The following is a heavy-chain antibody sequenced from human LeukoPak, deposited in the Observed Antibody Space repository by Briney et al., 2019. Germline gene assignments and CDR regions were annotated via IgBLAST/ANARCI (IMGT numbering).Heavy chain of an antibody. CDR2: INHSGST. D-gene: IGHD3-16*01. CDR1: GGSFSGYY. J-gene: IGHJ5*02. Sequence: PSETLSLTCAVYGGSFSGYYWSWIRQPPGKGLEWIGEINHSGSTNYNPSLKSRVTISVYTSKNQFSLKLSSVTAADTAVYYCARRVGGFDPWGQGTLVTVSS. V-gene: IGHV4-34*01. CDR3: ARRVGGFDP.